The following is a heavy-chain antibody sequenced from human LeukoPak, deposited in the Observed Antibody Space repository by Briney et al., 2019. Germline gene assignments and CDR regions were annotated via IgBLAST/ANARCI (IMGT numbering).Heavy chain of an antibody. D-gene: IGHD6-19*01. CDR1: GYTFTGYY. CDR2: INPNSGGT. Sequence: ASVKVSCNASGYTFTGYYMHWVRQAPGQGLEWMGWINPNSGGTNYAQKFQGRVTMTRDTSISTAYMELNRLRSDDTAVYYCARDVEYSSERFNFWGQGTLVTVSS. CDR3: ARDVEYSSERFNF. J-gene: IGHJ4*02. V-gene: IGHV1-2*02.